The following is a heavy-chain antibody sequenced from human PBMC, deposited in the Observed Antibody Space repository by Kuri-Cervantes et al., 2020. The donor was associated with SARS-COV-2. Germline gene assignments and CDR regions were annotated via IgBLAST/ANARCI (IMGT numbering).Heavy chain of an antibody. V-gene: IGHV4-30-2*01. CDR3: ARVEGAAAGTPSGNFDY. CDR1: GYSISSGGYY. Sequence: SETLSLTCAVSGYSISSGGYYWSWIRQPPGKGLEWIGYIYHSGSTYYNPSLKSRVTISVDRSKNQFSLKLSSVTAADTAVYYCARVEGAAAGTPSGNFDYWGQGTLVTVSS. D-gene: IGHD6-13*01. CDR2: IYHSGST. J-gene: IGHJ4*02.